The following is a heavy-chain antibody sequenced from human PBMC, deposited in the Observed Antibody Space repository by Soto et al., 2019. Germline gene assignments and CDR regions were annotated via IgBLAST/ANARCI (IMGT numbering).Heavy chain of an antibody. V-gene: IGHV3-49*03. Sequence: PGGSLRLSCTTSGFTFGGYAMSWSRQAPGKGLEWVGVIRSKAYGGTTDYAASVKGRFTISSDDSKSIAYLQMNSRKSEDTGVYYCTKYTYTSRYAYYGMDVWGHGTTVTVSS. J-gene: IGHJ6*02. CDR2: IRSKAYGGTT. D-gene: IGHD6-13*01. CDR3: TKYTYTSRYAYYGMDV. CDR1: GFTFGGYA.